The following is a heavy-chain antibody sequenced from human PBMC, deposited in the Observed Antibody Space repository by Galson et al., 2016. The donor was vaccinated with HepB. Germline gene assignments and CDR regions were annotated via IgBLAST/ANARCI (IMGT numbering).Heavy chain of an antibody. CDR1: GDIFSTTS. V-gene: IGHV1-69*13. J-gene: IGHJ3*01. CDR2: IIPAYGTA. D-gene: IGHD3-10*01. CDR3: ARPLSPRGPVAFDL. Sequence: SVKVSCKASGDIFSTTSLNWVRQAPGQGLEWMGGIIPAYGTATYAHKFQDRLTIIADEFTSTAFMELSSLRHDDTAFYYCARPLSPRGPVAFDLWGQGTLVSVSS.